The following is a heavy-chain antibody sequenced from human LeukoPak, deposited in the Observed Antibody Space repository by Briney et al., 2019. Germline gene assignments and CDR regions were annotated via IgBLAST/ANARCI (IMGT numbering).Heavy chain of an antibody. CDR3: ARGGDYVRFFDY. J-gene: IGHJ4*02. V-gene: IGHV4-30-2*01. CDR2: IYHSGST. Sequence: PSQTLSLTCAVSGGSISSGGYSWSWIRQPPGKGLEWIGYIYHSGSTYYNPSLKSRVIISVDRSKNQFSLKLSSVTAADTAVYYCARGGDYVRFFDYWGQGTLVTVSS. D-gene: IGHD4-17*01. CDR1: GGSISSGGYS.